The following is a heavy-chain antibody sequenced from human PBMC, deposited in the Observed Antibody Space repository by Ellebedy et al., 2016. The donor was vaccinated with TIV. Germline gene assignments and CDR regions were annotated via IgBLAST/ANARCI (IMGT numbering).Heavy chain of an antibody. CDR3: VKAWGD. J-gene: IGHJ4*02. D-gene: IGHD3-16*01. CDR2: IVSNGDST. CDR1: GFTFSSYA. V-gene: IGHV3-64D*06. Sequence: GESLKISCSASGFTFSSYAMHWVRQAPGKGLEYISAIVSNGDSTYYANSVKGRFIISRDNSKNTLYLQMGSLRLEDTAVYYCVKAWGDWGQGTLVTVSS.